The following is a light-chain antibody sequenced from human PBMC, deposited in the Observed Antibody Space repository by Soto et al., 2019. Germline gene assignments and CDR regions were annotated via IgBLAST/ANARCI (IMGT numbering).Light chain of an antibody. CDR3: PQLNNYPYT. CDR2: AAS. J-gene: IGKJ2*01. CDR1: QGIGSS. V-gene: IGKV1-9*01. Sequence: DIHLTQSPSSLSASVGDRLTMTCRASQGIGSSLAWYQQKPGKAPKLLIYAASTLQSGVPSRFSGGGSGTGFTLTISGLQPADLATYYCPQLNNYPYTFGQGTNLQIK.